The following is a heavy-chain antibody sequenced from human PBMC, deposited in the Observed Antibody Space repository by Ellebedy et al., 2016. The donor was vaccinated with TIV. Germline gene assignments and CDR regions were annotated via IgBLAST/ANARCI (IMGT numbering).Heavy chain of an antibody. CDR2: ISGSGGST. Sequence: GESLKISCAASGFTFSSYAMSWVRQAPGKGLEWVSAISGSGGSTYYADSVKGRFTISRDNSKNTLYLQMNSLRAEDTAVYYCAKDPGNWNPQYFDYWGQGTLVTVSS. J-gene: IGHJ4*02. CDR3: AKDPGNWNPQYFDY. CDR1: GFTFSSYA. D-gene: IGHD1-1*01. V-gene: IGHV3-23*01.